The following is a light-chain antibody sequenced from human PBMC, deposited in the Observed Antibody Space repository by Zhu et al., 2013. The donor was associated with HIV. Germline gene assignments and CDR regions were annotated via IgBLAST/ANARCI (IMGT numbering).Light chain of an antibody. CDR3: QYYSLYSST. CDR1: QGINTH. J-gene: IGKJ2*02. V-gene: IGKV1-9*01. Sequence: DIQMTQSPSLLSASVEDTVKITCRASQGINTHLAWYQQKPGKSPTLLIYDASTLESGVPSRFSGSGYGTEFTLTITSLTPDDFATYYCQYYSLYSSTFGQGTRLDIK. CDR2: DAS.